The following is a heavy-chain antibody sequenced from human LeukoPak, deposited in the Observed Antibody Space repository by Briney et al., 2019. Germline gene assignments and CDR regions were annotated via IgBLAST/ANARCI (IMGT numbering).Heavy chain of an antibody. CDR1: GGSFSGYY. D-gene: IGHD6-13*01. Sequence: PSETLSLTCAVYGGSFSGYYWSWIRQPPGKGLEWIGEINHSGSTNYNPSLKSRVTISVDTSKNQFSLQLSSVTAADTAVYYCARRASSSWYYDYWGQGTLVTVSS. CDR2: INHSGST. J-gene: IGHJ4*02. CDR3: ARRASSSWYYDY. V-gene: IGHV4-34*01.